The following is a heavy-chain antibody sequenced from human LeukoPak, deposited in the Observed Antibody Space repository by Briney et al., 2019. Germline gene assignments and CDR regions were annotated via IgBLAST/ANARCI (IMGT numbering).Heavy chain of an antibody. D-gene: IGHD2-2*01. Sequence: ASVKVSCKVSGYTLTELSMHWVRQAPGKGLEWMGGFDPEDGETIYAQKFQGRVTMTEDTSTDTAYMELSSLRSEDTAVYYCATSWPAAPLNWFGPWGQGTLVTVSS. CDR3: ATSWPAAPLNWFGP. J-gene: IGHJ5*02. CDR1: GYTLTELS. V-gene: IGHV1-24*01. CDR2: FDPEDGET.